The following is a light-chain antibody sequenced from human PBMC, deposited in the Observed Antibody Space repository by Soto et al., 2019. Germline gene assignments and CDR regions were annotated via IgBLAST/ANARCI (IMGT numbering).Light chain of an antibody. CDR2: EVR. CDR3: SAYTPRRTLV. V-gene: IGLV2-14*01. CDR1: MRDVGAYNL. J-gene: IGLJ3*02. Sequence: QSVLTQPASVSGSAGQSITISCSGTMRDVGAYNLVSWYQQHPGTAPKLIIYEVRNRPSGISSRFSGSRSGNTASLTISGLQPEDEGDYYCSAYTPRRTLVFGGGT.